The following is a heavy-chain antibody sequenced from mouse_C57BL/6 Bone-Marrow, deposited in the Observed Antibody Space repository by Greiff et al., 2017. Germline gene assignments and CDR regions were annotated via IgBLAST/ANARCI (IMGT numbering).Heavy chain of an antibody. V-gene: IGHV1-47*01. Sequence: QVQLQQSGAELVKPGASVKMSCKASGYTFTTYPIEWMKQNHGKSLVWIGNFHPYNDDTKYNEKFKGKATLTVEKSSSTVYLELSRVTSDYSAVYYCARGYYGSSYAMDYWGQGTSVTVSS. D-gene: IGHD1-1*01. J-gene: IGHJ4*01. CDR3: ARGYYGSSYAMDY. CDR1: GYTFTTYP. CDR2: FHPYNDDT.